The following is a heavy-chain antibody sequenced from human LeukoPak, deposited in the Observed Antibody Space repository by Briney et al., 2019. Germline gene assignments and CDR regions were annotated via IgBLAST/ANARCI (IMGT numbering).Heavy chain of an antibody. V-gene: IGHV1-69*04. J-gene: IGHJ4*02. Sequence: SVKVSCKASGYTFTSYGITWVRQAPGQGLEWMGRIIPILGIANYAQKFQGRVTITADKSTSTAYMELSSLRSEDTAVYYCARDVGVVVTPPGYFDYWGQGTLVTVSS. CDR1: GYTFTSYG. CDR3: ARDVGVVVTPPGYFDY. CDR2: IIPILGIA. D-gene: IGHD2-21*02.